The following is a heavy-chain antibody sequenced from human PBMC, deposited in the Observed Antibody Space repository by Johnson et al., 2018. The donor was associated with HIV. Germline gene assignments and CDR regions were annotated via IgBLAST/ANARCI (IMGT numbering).Heavy chain of an antibody. CDR3: ARVGLTGAQTGDAFDI. Sequence: QVQLVESGGGLIQPGGSLRLSCAASGFTFSSYGMHWVRQAPGKGLEWVAFIRYDGSNKYYADSVKGRFTISRDNSKNTLYLQMNSLRAEDTAVYYCARVGLTGAQTGDAFDIWGQGTMVTVSS. D-gene: IGHD7-27*01. CDR2: IRYDGSNK. J-gene: IGHJ3*02. V-gene: IGHV3-30*02. CDR1: GFTFSSYG.